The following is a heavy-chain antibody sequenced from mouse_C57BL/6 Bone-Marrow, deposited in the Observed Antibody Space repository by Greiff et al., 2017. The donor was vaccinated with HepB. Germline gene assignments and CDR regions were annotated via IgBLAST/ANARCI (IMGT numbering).Heavy chain of an antibody. J-gene: IGHJ3*01. CDR3: ARRGYGSSWFAY. Sequence: DVHLVESGGGLVKPGGSLKLSCAASGFTFSSYTMSWVRQTPEKRLEWVATISGGGGNTYYPDSVKGRFTISRDNAKNTLYLQMSSLRSEDTALYYCARRGYGSSWFAYWGQGTLVTVSA. CDR1: GFTFSSYT. CDR2: ISGGGGNT. D-gene: IGHD1-1*01. V-gene: IGHV5-9*01.